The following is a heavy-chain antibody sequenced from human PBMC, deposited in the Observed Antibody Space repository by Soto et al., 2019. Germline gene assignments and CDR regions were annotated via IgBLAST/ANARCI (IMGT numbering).Heavy chain of an antibody. J-gene: IGHJ4*02. CDR2: LLYNGYTQ. CDR3: ARAPNVSSWRYYFDY. V-gene: IGHV3-30*04. D-gene: IGHD6-13*01. Sequence: QVQLVESGGGVVQPGRSLRLSCAASGFTFTNFGLHWVRQAPDKGLEWVAVLLYNGYTQYYADSVKGRFTISGDNSKNTLYLQMDSLQPEDTAVYYCARAPNVSSWRYYFDYWGLGTLVAVSS. CDR1: GFTFTNFG.